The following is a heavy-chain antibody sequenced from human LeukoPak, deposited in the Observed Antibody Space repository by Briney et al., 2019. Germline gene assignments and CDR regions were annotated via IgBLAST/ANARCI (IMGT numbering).Heavy chain of an antibody. CDR1: GFTFSSYA. D-gene: IGHD1-14*01. Sequence: GGSLRLSCAASGFTFSSYAMSWVRQAPGKGLEWVSAISGSGGSTYYADSVKGRFTISRNNSKNTLYLQMNSLRAEDTAVYYCAKEVSHHRDPHDWYFDLWGRGTLVTVSS. CDR2: ISGSGGST. J-gene: IGHJ2*01. CDR3: AKEVSHHRDPHDWYFDL. V-gene: IGHV3-23*01.